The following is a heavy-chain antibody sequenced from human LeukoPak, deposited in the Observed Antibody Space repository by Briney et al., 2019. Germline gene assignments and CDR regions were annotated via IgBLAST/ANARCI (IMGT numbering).Heavy chain of an antibody. Sequence: PSETLSLTCAVYGGSFSGYYWSWIRQPPGKGLEWIGYIYYSGSTNYNPSLKSRVTISVDTSKNQFSLKLSSVTAADTAVYYCARVDYDSSGYYAYFDYWGQGTLVTVSS. D-gene: IGHD3-22*01. CDR1: GGSFSGYY. V-gene: IGHV4-59*01. J-gene: IGHJ4*02. CDR2: IYYSGST. CDR3: ARVDYDSSGYYAYFDY.